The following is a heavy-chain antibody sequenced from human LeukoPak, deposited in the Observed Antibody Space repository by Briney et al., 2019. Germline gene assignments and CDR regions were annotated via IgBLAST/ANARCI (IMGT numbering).Heavy chain of an antibody. V-gene: IGHV1-2*02. D-gene: IGHD5-18*01. Sequence: ASVKVSCKSSGYTFTDYYIHWVRQAPGQGLAWMGWIKPNSGGTKNAQKFQGRVTLTRDTSISSAHMELSSLRSDDTAVYYCARGSPSRERQPFHFWGQGTMVTVSS. J-gene: IGHJ3*01. CDR1: GYTFTDYY. CDR2: IKPNSGGT. CDR3: ARGSPSRERQPFHF.